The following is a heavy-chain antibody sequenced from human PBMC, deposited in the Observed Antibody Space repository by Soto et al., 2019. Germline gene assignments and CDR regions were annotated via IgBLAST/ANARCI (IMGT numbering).Heavy chain of an antibody. Sequence: QVQLVQSGAEVKKPGSSVKVSCKASGGTFSSYAISWVRQAPGQGLEWMGGIIPIFGTANYAQKFQGRVTITADESTSTAYMELSSLRSEDTAVYYCARLGPNCDILTGYQDYYYYGMDVWGQGTTVTVSS. D-gene: IGHD3-9*01. V-gene: IGHV1-69*01. J-gene: IGHJ6*02. CDR3: ARLGPNCDILTGYQDYYYYGMDV. CDR1: GGTFSSYA. CDR2: IIPIFGTA.